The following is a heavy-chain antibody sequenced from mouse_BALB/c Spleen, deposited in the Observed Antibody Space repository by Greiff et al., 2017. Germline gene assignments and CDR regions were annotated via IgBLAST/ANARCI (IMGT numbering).Heavy chain of an antibody. J-gene: IGHJ2*01. Sequence: QVQLQQSGAELVRPGTSVKMSCKAAGYTFTNYWIGWVKQRPGHGLEWIGDIYPGGGYTNYNEKFKDKATLTVDKSSSTAYMQLSSPTSEDSAVYYCARRDWDYYFDYWGQGTTLTVSS. V-gene: IGHV1-63*02. CDR3: ARRDWDYYFDY. CDR1: GYTFTNYW. D-gene: IGHD4-1*01. CDR2: IYPGGGYT.